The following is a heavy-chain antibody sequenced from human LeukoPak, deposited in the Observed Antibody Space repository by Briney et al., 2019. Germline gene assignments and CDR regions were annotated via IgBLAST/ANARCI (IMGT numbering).Heavy chain of an antibody. J-gene: IGHJ4*02. CDR2: IYHNGAT. CDR1: GGSFSGYY. Sequence: PSETLSLTCAVYGGSFSGYYWSWIRQPPGEGLEWIGEIYHNGATNYNPSLKSRVTLLLDKSKNQFSLRLNSVTAADTAVYYCARNGGNSDYDYWGQGTLVTVSA. CDR3: ARNGGNSDYDY. V-gene: IGHV4-34*01. D-gene: IGHD4-23*01.